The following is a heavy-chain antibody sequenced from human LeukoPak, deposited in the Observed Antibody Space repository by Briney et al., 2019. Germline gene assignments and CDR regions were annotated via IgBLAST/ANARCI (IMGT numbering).Heavy chain of an antibody. V-gene: IGHV4-61*05. Sequence: SETLSLTCTVSGGSISSSSYYGGWIRQPPGKGLEWIGYIYYSGSTNYNPSLKSRVTISVDTSKNQFSLKLSSVTAADTAVYYCARAFTSASGWYYFDYWGQGTLVTVSS. CDR3: ARAFTSASGWYYFDY. J-gene: IGHJ4*02. CDR1: GGSISSSSYY. D-gene: IGHD6-19*01. CDR2: IYYSGST.